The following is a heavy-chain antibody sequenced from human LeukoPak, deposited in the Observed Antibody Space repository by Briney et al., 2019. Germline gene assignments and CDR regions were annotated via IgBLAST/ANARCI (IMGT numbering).Heavy chain of an antibody. CDR1: TGSISFYS. Sequence: SETLSLTCTVPTGSISFYSWSWIRQPPGKGLEWIGCLYYTGSTNYNPSLKSRVTISVDASNNHFSLQLSSVTAADTAVYYCARAHGRGGYYGMDVWGQGTTVTVSS. CDR3: ARAHGRGGYYGMDV. J-gene: IGHJ6*02. D-gene: IGHD3-10*02. CDR2: LYYTGST. V-gene: IGHV4-59*12.